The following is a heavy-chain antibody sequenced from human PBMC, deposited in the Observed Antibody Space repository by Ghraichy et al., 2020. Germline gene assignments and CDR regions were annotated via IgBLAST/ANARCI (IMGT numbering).Heavy chain of an antibody. CDR2: ISYDGSNK. CDR3: ARDPKTSSWFRYYYGMDV. V-gene: IGHV3-30-3*01. D-gene: IGHD6-13*01. CDR1: GFTFSSYA. J-gene: IGHJ6*02. Sequence: GESLNISCAASGFTFSSYAMHWVRQAPGKGLEWVAVISYDGSNKYYADSVKGRFTISRDNSKNTLYLQMNSLRAEGTAVYYCARDPKTSSWFRYYYGMDVWGQGTTVTVSS.